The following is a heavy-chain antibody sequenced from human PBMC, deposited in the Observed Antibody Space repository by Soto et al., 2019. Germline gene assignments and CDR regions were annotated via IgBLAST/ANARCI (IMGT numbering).Heavy chain of an antibody. CDR3: ASGLTADSSGYYFRAFDI. D-gene: IGHD3-22*01. Sequence: QVQLVQSGAEVKKPGSSVKVSCKASGGTFSSYAISWVRQAPGQGLEWMGGIIPIFGTANYAQKFQGRVTITADKSTSTAHMELSSLRSEDTAVYYCASGLTADSSGYYFRAFDIWGQGTMVTVSS. J-gene: IGHJ3*02. CDR1: GGTFSSYA. CDR2: IIPIFGTA. V-gene: IGHV1-69*06.